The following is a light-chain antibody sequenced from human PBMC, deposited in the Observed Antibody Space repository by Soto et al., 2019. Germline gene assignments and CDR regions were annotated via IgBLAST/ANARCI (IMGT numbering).Light chain of an antibody. CDR2: GAS. Sequence: EVVLRQSPGSLSLSPGESATLSCRASQSVKTTYIAWYQQRPGQAPRLLIYGASNRATGIPDRFRGSGSGPDFTLTISRLEPEDSAVCYCQQYGNSPWTFGQGTRVEIK. J-gene: IGKJ1*01. CDR3: QQYGNSPWT. V-gene: IGKV3-20*01. CDR1: QSVKTTY.